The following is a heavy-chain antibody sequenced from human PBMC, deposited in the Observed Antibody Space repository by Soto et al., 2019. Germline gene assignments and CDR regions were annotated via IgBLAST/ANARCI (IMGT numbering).Heavy chain of an antibody. V-gene: IGHV3-33*01. CDR3: ARDDIPGIVVATYGMDV. J-gene: IGHJ6*02. CDR1: GFAFSTYG. Sequence: QVQLVESGGGVVQPGRSLRLSCAASGFAFSTYGMHWVRQAPGKGLEWVAVIWYDGNNQYYTDSVEGRFTISRDNSHNTLYLQMNSLRAEDTAVYYCARDDIPGIVVATYGMDVWGQGTTVTVTS. CDR2: IWYDGNNQ. D-gene: IGHD2-15*01.